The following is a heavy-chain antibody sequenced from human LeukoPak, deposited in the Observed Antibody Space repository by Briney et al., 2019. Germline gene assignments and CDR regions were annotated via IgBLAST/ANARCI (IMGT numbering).Heavy chain of an antibody. CDR2: IYYSGST. CDR1: GGSMSSSSYY. V-gene: IGHV4-39*01. Sequence: SETLSLTCTVSGGSMSSSSYYWGWIRQPPGKGLEWIGSIYYSGSTYYNPSLKSRVTISVDTSKNQFSLKLSSVTAADTAVYYCASPLDCGYDFRFDYWGQGTLVSVPS. D-gene: IGHD5-12*01. J-gene: IGHJ4*02. CDR3: ASPLDCGYDFRFDY.